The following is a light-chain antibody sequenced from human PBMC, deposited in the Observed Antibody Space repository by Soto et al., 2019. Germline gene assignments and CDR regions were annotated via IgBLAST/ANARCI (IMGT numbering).Light chain of an antibody. V-gene: IGKV1-5*03. CDR2: KAS. CDR1: QSISSW. CDR3: QQANSFPLT. Sequence: EIQITQSPSTLSASVGDRLTITCRASQSISSWLAWYQQKPGKAPKLLIYKASSLESGVPSRFSGSGSGTDFTLTISSLQPEDFATYYCQQANSFPLTFGGGTKVDIK. J-gene: IGKJ4*01.